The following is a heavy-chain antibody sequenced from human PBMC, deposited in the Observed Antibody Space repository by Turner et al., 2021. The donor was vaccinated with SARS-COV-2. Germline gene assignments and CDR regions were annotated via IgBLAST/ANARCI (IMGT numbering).Heavy chain of an antibody. V-gene: IGHV4-39*01. D-gene: IGHD5-18*01. J-gene: IGHJ6*02. Sequence: QLQLQETGPGLVKPSGTLSLTCTISGGSISSSSYYWGWIRQPPGKGLEWIGSVYYIGDTYYNPSLKSRVTISEDTSKNQFSLKLRSVTAADTAVYYCAGERIQLRSAGYGMDVWGQGTTVTVSS. CDR3: AGERIQLRSAGYGMDV. CDR1: GGSISSSSYY. CDR2: VYYIGDT.